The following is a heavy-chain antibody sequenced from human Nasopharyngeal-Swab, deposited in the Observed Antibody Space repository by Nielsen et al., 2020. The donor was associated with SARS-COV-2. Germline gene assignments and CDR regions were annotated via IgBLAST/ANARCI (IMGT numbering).Heavy chain of an antibody. J-gene: IGHJ4*02. V-gene: IGHV4-34*01. D-gene: IGHD3-3*01. Sequence: GSLRLSCAVYGGSFSGYYWSWIRQPPGKGLEWIGEINNSGSTNYNPSLKSRVTISVDTSKNQFSLKLSSVTAADTAVYYCASRRYFWSGRYFDYWGQGTLVTVSS. CDR1: GGSFSGYY. CDR2: INNSGST. CDR3: ASRRYFWSGRYFDY.